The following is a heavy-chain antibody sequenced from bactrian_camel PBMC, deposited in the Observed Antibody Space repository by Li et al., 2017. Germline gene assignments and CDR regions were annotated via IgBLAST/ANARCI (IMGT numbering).Heavy chain of an antibody. J-gene: IGHJ4*01. CDR1: YSISRYC. V-gene: IGHV3S67*01. CDR2: ISSDGRT. CDR3: AAVLIHRDNCYSSSWTPDS. D-gene: IGHD1*01. Sequence: VQLVESGGGSVQPGGSLRLSCTYSISRYCLGWVRQRPGEEREGVATISSDGRTKYLDSAKGRFSITHDKAKNAIYLQMDSLTPEDTATYYCAAVLIHRDNCYSSSWTPDSWGQGTQVTV.